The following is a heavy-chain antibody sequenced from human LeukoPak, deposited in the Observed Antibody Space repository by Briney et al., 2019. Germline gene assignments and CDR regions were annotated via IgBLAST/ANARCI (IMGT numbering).Heavy chain of an antibody. D-gene: IGHD6-13*01. Sequence: ASVKVSCKASGYTFTGYYMHWVRQAPGQGLEWMGWISAYNGNTNYAQKLQGRVTMTTDTSTSTAYMELRSLRSDDTAVYYCARRVRGIAAAEYYYGMDVWGQGTTVTVSS. CDR1: GYTFTGYY. J-gene: IGHJ6*02. V-gene: IGHV1-18*04. CDR3: ARRVRGIAAAEYYYGMDV. CDR2: ISAYNGNT.